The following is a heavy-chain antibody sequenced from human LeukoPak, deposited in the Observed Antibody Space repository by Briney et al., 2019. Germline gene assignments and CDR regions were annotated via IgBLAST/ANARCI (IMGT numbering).Heavy chain of an antibody. D-gene: IGHD1-14*01. V-gene: IGHV3-66*02. CDR1: GFTLSSNY. J-gene: IGHJ6*02. CDR3: ARETTGYYYGMDV. Sequence: GGSLRLSCAASGFTLSSNYMSWVRQAPGKGVEWGSVIYSGGSTYYADSVKGRFTISRDNSKNTLYLQMNSLRAEDTAVYYCARETTGYYYGMDVWGQGTRVTVSS. CDR2: IYSGGST.